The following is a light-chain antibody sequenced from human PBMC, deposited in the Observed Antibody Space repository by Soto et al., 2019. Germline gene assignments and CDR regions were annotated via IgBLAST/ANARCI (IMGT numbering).Light chain of an antibody. CDR3: QQYDSWPRT. CDR1: QSVSSN. J-gene: IGKJ1*01. Sequence: EIVMTQSPATLSVSPGERATLSCRASQSVSSNLAWYQQKPGQAPRLLIYGASTRATGIPARFRGSGSGTEFTLTTSRLQSEDFAIFFCQQYDSWPRTSGQGTKVEV. V-gene: IGKV3-15*01. CDR2: GAS.